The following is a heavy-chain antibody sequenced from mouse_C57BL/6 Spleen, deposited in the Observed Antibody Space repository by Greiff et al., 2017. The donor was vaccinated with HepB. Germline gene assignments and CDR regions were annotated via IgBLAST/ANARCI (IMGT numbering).Heavy chain of an antibody. V-gene: IGHV1-81*01. Sequence: QVHVKQSGAELARPGASVKLSCKASGYTFTSYGISWVKQRTGQGLEWIGEIYPRSGNTYYNEKFKGKATLTADKSSSTAYMELRSLTSEDSAVYFCARSHYYGSSYYFDYWGQGTTLTVSS. CDR1: GYTFTSYG. CDR2: IYPRSGNT. CDR3: ARSHYYGSSYYFDY. J-gene: IGHJ2*01. D-gene: IGHD1-1*01.